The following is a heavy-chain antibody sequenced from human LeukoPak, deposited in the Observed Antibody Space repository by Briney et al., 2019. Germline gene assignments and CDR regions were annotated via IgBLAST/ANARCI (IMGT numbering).Heavy chain of an antibody. CDR3: ANHRGANSNYGNYGFDY. Sequence: GGSLRLSCAASGFTVSSYAMSWVRQAPGEGLEWVSAISGRGGSTEYEDSVEGRFTSSRDNSKHTMYLQMNSLRAKDTAVYYCANHRGANSNYGNYGFDYCGQGTLVTVSS. J-gene: IGHJ4*02. V-gene: IGHV3-23*01. CDR1: GFTVSSYA. CDR2: ISGRGGST. D-gene: IGHD4-11*01.